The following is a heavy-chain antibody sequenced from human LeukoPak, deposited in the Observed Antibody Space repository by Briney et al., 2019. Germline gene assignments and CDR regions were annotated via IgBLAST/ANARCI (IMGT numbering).Heavy chain of an antibody. CDR2: TRNKANSYIT. D-gene: IGHD4-11*01. V-gene: IGHV3-72*01. J-gene: IGHJ2*01. CDR1: GFSFSDHY. CDR3: AREQSNWYFDL. Sequence: PGGSLRLSCAASGFSFSDHYMDWVRQAPGKGLEWVGRTRNKANSYITEYAASVEGRFTISRDDSKNSLYLQMNSLKTEDTAVYYCAREQSNWYFDLWGRGTLVTVSS.